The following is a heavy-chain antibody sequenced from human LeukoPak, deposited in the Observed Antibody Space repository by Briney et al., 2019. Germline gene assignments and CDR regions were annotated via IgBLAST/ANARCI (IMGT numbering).Heavy chain of an antibody. CDR2: ISGSGGST. J-gene: IGHJ4*02. CDR3: AKDQSIRATYYYDSSGYYFGSATDY. V-gene: IGHV3-23*01. Sequence: GGSLRLSCAASGFTFSSYAMNWVRQAPGKGLEWVSVISGSGGSTYYADSVKGRFTISRDNSKNTLYLQMNSLRAEDTAVYYCAKDQSIRATYYYDSSGYYFGSATDYWGQGTLVTVSS. CDR1: GFTFSSYA. D-gene: IGHD3-22*01.